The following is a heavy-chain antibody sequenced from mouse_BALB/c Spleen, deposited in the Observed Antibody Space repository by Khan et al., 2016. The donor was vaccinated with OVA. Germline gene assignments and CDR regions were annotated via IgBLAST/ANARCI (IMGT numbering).Heavy chain of an antibody. CDR3: TKRNWDVAWFAY. CDR1: GYTFTSYW. D-gene: IGHD4-1*01. CDR2: IYPGNTDT. V-gene: IGHV1-5*01. Sequence: VQLQQSGTVLARPGASVKMSCKASGYTFTSYWMHWVKQRPGQGLEWIGDIYPGNTDTNYNQKFKGKAKLTAVTSNSTAYMELSSLTNEYYAVYYCTKRNWDVAWFAYWGQGTLVTVSA. J-gene: IGHJ3*01.